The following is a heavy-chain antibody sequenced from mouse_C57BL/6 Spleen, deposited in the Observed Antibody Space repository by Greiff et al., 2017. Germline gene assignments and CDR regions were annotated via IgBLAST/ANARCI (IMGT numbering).Heavy chain of an antibody. CDR3: AREDTTVPRYFDV. CDR1: GYTFTDYN. D-gene: IGHD1-1*01. V-gene: IGHV1-22*01. CDR2: INPNNGGT. Sequence: VQLQQSGPELVKPGASVKMSCKASGYTFTDYNMHWVKQSNGKSLEWIGYINPNNGGTSYNQKFKGKATLTVNKSSSTAYMELRSLTSEDSAVYYCAREDTTVPRYFDVWGTGTTVTVSS. J-gene: IGHJ1*03.